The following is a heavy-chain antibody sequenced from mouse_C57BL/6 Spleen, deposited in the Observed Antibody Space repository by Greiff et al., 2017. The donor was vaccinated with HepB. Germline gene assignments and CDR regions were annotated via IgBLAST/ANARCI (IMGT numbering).Heavy chain of an antibody. Sequence: VQLQQSGAELVRPGASVTLSCKASGYTFTDYEMHWVKQTPVHGLEWIGAINPETGGTAYNQKFKGKAILTADKSSSTAYMELRSLTSEDSAVYYCARTVGGRYFDVWGTGTTVTVSS. CDR3: ARTVGGRYFDV. J-gene: IGHJ1*03. CDR1: GYTFTDYE. V-gene: IGHV1-15*01. CDR2: INPETGGT. D-gene: IGHD1-1*01.